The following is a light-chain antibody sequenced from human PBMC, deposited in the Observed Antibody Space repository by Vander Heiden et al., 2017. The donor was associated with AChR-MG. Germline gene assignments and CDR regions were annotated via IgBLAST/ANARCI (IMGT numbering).Light chain of an antibody. Sequence: QTVVTQEPSLTVSPGGTVTLPCASSTGAVTSDFYPNWFQQKPGQSPTALIYNTSNKHSWTPARFSGSLLGGKAALTLSGVQPEDEAEYHCLLYYAGAQLVFGGGTKLTVL. V-gene: IGLV7-43*01. CDR1: TGAVTSDFY. J-gene: IGLJ2*01. CDR3: LLYYAGAQLV. CDR2: NTS.